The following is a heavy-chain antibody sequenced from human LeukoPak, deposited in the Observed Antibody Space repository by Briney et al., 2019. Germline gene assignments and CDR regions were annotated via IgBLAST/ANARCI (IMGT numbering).Heavy chain of an antibody. CDR1: GYTLTELS. CDR2: FDPEDGET. D-gene: IGHD3-9*01. Sequence: GASVKVSCKVSGYTLTELSMHWVRQAPGKGLEWMGGFDPEDGETIYAQKFQGRVTMTEDTSTDTAYMELSSLRSEDTAVYYCARDGYYDILTGYTGYFDYWGQGTLVTVSS. CDR3: ARDGYYDILTGYTGYFDY. J-gene: IGHJ4*02. V-gene: IGHV1-24*01.